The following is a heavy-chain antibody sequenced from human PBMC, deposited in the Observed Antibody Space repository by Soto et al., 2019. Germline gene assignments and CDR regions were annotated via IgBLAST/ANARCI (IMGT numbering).Heavy chain of an antibody. CDR1: GFTFSSYW. V-gene: IGHV3-74*01. D-gene: IGHD1-26*01. J-gene: IGHJ5*02. CDR3: VRVGSGSYSWRDP. CDR2: ITTDGGTT. Sequence: EVQLEESGGDLVQPGGSLRLSCAASGFTFSSYWMHWVRQAPGKGLVCVSRITTDGGTTTYAESVKGRFTISRDNARNTVYLQMNSLRPEDTALYYCVRVGSGSYSWRDPWGQGTLVTVSS.